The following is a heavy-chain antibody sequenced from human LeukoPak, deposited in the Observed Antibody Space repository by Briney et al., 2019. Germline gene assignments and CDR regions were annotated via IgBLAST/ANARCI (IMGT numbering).Heavy chain of an antibody. CDR1: GGSISSYY. V-gene: IGHV4-59*01. CDR2: IYYSGST. D-gene: IGHD5-18*01. J-gene: IGHJ6*03. CDR3: ARGVSRGYSYGRYYMDV. Sequence: SETLSLTCTVAGGSISSYYWSWIRQPPGKGLEWIGYIYYSGSTNNNPSLKSRVTISVDKSKNQISLKLSSVTAADTAVYYCARGVSRGYSYGRYYMDVWGKGTTVTVSS.